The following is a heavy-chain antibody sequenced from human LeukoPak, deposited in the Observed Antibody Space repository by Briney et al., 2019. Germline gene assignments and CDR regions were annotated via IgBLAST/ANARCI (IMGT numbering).Heavy chain of an antibody. D-gene: IGHD3-10*01. CDR2: ISAYNGNT. CDR1: GYTFTSYG. CDR3: ARDRFYGSGSPRNWFDP. Sequence: ASVKVSCKASGYTFTSYGISWVRQAPGQGLEWMGWISAYNGNTNYAQKLQGRVTMTTDTSTSTAYMELRSLRSDDTAVYYCARDRFYGSGSPRNWFDPWGQGTLVTVSS. V-gene: IGHV1-18*01. J-gene: IGHJ5*02.